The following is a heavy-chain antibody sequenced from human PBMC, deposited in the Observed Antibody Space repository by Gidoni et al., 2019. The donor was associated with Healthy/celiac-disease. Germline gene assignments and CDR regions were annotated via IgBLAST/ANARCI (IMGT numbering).Heavy chain of an antibody. D-gene: IGHD7-27*01. CDR2: ISYDGSNK. CDR3: ARAPGDYYYYGMDV. CDR1: GFTFRSYA. J-gene: IGHJ6*02. V-gene: IGHV3-30-3*01. Sequence: QVQLVESGGGVVQPGRSLRLSCAASGFTFRSYAMHWVRQAPGKGLEWVAVISYDGSNKYYADSVKGRFTISRDNSKNTLYLQMNSLRAEDTAVYYCARAPGDYYYYGMDVWGQGTTVTVSS.